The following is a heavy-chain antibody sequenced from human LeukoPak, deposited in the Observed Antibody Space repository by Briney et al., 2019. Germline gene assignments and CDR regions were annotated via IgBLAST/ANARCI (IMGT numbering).Heavy chain of an antibody. CDR1: GFTFSSYA. D-gene: IGHD1-7*01. Sequence: PGGSLRLSCAASGFTFSSYAMSWVRQAPGKGLEWVSAISGSGGSTYYADSVKGWFTISRDNSKNTLYLQMNSLRAEDTAVYYCAKDLYNWNYLVGIDYWGQGTLVTVSS. J-gene: IGHJ4*02. CDR3: AKDLYNWNYLVGIDY. V-gene: IGHV3-23*01. CDR2: ISGSGGST.